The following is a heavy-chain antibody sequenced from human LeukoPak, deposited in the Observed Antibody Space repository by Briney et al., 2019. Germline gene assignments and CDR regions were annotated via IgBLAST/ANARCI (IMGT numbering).Heavy chain of an antibody. J-gene: IGHJ4*02. Sequence: PGGSLRLSCAASGFTFSNYAMSWVRQAPGKGLEWVAVISYDGSNKYYADSVKGRFTISRDNSKNTLYLQMNSLRAEDTAVYYCAREKYCSSTSCPFDYWGQGTLVTVSS. V-gene: IGHV3-30-3*01. CDR2: ISYDGSNK. D-gene: IGHD2-2*01. CDR1: GFTFSNYA. CDR3: AREKYCSSTSCPFDY.